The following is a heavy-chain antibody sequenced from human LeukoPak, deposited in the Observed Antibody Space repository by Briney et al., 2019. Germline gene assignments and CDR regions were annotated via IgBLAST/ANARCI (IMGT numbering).Heavy chain of an antibody. J-gene: IGHJ5*02. V-gene: IGHV4-34*01. CDR2: INHSGST. D-gene: IGHD3-9*01. Sequence: SETLSPTCAVYGVSFSGYYCSWIRQPPGKGLEWIGEINHSGSTNYNSSLKSRVTISVETSKNQFSLTLSSVSAADTAVYYCASIPYDILAGYYKLDWFDPWGQGTLVTVSS. CDR1: GVSFSGYY. CDR3: ASIPYDILAGYYKLDWFDP.